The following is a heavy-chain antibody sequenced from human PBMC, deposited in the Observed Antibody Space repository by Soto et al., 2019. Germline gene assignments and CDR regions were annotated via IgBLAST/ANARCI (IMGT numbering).Heavy chain of an antibody. CDR3: AHLSSWDVRIDY. CDR1: GFSLSTSGVG. CDR2: IYWDDDK. V-gene: IGHV2-5*02. Sequence: QITLKESGPTLVKPTQTLTLPCTFSGFSLSTSGVGVGWIRQPPGKALEWLAIIYWDDDKRYSPSLQSRLTIAKDTSKIQVALTMTTMDPVAAATYYCAHLSSWDVRIDYWGQGTLVTVSS. D-gene: IGHD6-13*01. J-gene: IGHJ4*02.